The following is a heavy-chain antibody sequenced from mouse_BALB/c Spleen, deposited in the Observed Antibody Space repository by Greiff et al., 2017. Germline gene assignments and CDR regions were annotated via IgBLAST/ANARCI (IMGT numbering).Heavy chain of an antibody. CDR2: ISSGGSYT. CDR1: GFTFSSYG. Sequence: EVQRVESGGDLVKPGGSLKLSCAASGFTFSSYGMSWVRQTPEKRLEWVATISSGGSYTYYPDSVKGRFTISRDNAKNTLYLQMSSLRSEDTAMYYCARHQLSYYFDYWGQGTTLTVSS. CDR3: ARHQLSYYFDY. J-gene: IGHJ2*01. V-gene: IGHV5-9-3*01. D-gene: IGHD4-1*02.